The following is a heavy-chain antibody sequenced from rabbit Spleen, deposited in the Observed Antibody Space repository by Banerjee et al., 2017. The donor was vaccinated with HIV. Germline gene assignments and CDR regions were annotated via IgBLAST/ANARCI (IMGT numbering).Heavy chain of an antibody. J-gene: IGHJ6*01. CDR2: ITAGSSGNT. CDR3: ARRDADVGGALNL. V-gene: IGHV1S45*01. Sequence: QEQLVESGGGLVQPGGSLTLTCTASGFDFSSSYWICWVRQAPGKGLEWIACITAGSSGNTYYTSWAKGRFTISKTSSTTVTLQMTSLTAADTATYFCARRDADVGGALNLWGPGTLVTVS. D-gene: IGHD6-1*01. CDR1: GFDFSSSYW.